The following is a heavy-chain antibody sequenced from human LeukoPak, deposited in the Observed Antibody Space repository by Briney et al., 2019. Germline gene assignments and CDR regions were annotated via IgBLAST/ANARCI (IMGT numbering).Heavy chain of an antibody. CDR2: IRSKANSYAT. D-gene: IGHD5-18*01. V-gene: IGHV3-73*01. J-gene: IGHJ1*01. CDR1: GFTFSGSA. Sequence: PGGSLRLSCAASGFTFSGSAMHWVRQASGKGLEWVGRIRSKANSYATAYAASVKGRFTISRDDSKNTAYLQMNSLKTEDTAVYYCISGLAENRRGYSYGYSEYFQHWGQGTLVTVSS. CDR3: ISGLAENRRGYSYGYSEYFQH.